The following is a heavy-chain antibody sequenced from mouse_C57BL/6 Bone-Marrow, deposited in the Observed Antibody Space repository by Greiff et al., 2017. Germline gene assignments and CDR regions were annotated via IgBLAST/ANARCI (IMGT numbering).Heavy chain of an antibody. D-gene: IGHD1-1*01. CDR3: ASIYYYGSSSPRYFDV. J-gene: IGHJ1*03. Sequence: VQLQQSGPELVKPGASVKISCKASGYSFTDYNMNWVKQSNGKSLEWIGVINPNYGTTSYNQKFKGKATLTVDQSSSTAYMQLNSLTSEDSAVYYCASIYYYGSSSPRYFDVWGTGTTVTVSS. CDR2: INPNYGTT. V-gene: IGHV1-39*01. CDR1: GYSFTDYN.